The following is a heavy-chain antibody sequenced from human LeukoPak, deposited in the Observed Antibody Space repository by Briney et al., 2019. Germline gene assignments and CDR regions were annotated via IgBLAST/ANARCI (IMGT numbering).Heavy chain of an antibody. CDR2: IYYSGST. J-gene: IGHJ2*01. D-gene: IGHD4-17*01. CDR1: GGSISSYY. Sequence: SETLSLTCTVSGGSISSYYWSWIRQPPGKGLEWIGYIYYSGSTNYNPSLKSRVTISVDTSKNQFSLKLSSVTAADTAVYYCARVPHDYGDYAQDWYFDLWGRGTLVTVSS. V-gene: IGHV4-59*01. CDR3: ARVPHDYGDYAQDWYFDL.